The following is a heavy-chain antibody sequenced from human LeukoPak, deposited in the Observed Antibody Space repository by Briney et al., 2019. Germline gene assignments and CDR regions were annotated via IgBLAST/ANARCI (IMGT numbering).Heavy chain of an antibody. J-gene: IGHJ4*02. CDR1: GFTFSSYE. CDR2: ISSSGTSM. Sequence: PGGSLRLSCAASGFTFSSYEMNWVRQAPGKGLEWVSYISSSGTSMYYADSVKGRFTISRDNAKNSLYLQMNSLRAEDTAVYHCATGYCSSTSCYYALDFWGQGTLVTVSS. V-gene: IGHV3-48*03. CDR3: ATGYCSSTSCYYALDF. D-gene: IGHD2-2*03.